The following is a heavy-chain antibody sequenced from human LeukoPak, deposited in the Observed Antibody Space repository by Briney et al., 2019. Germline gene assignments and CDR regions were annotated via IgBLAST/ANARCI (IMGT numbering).Heavy chain of an antibody. J-gene: IGHJ4*02. Sequence: GGSLRLSCAASGFTFSSYAMHWVRQAPGKGLEWVAAISYDGSNKYYADSVKGRFTISRDNSKNTLYLQMNSLRAEDTAVYYCARDIDGGVVGATTVYFDYWGQGTLVTVSS. CDR2: ISYDGSNK. D-gene: IGHD1-26*01. CDR3: ARDIDGGVVGATTVYFDY. V-gene: IGHV3-30*04. CDR1: GFTFSSYA.